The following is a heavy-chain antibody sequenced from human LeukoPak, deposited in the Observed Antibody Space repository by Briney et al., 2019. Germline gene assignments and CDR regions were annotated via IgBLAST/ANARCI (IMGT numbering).Heavy chain of an antibody. CDR2: INPNSGGT. D-gene: IGHD3-22*01. Sequence: ASVKVSCKASGGTFISYAISWVRQAPGQGREWMGWINPNSGGTNYAQKFQGRVTMTRDRSISTAYMELSRLRSDDTAVYYCARDPGRTYYYDSSGYYPLGWYFDLWGRGTLVTVSS. V-gene: IGHV1-2*02. J-gene: IGHJ2*01. CDR1: GGTFISYA. CDR3: ARDPGRTYYYDSSGYYPLGWYFDL.